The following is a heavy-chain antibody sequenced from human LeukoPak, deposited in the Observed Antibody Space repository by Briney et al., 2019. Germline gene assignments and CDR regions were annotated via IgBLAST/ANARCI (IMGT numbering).Heavy chain of an antibody. CDR1: GFTLSSHD. D-gene: IGHD2-8*01. J-gene: IGHJ2*01. CDR2: INVAGNT. CDR3: AREPDVYGSWYFDL. Sequence: GGSLRLSCAASGFTLSSHDVHWVRQVPGKGLEWISAINVAGNTFYSDSVKGRFSVSRDNAKNSVHLQMTSLRAGDTAVYHCAREPDVYGSWYFDLWGRGTQVTVSS. V-gene: IGHV3-13*01.